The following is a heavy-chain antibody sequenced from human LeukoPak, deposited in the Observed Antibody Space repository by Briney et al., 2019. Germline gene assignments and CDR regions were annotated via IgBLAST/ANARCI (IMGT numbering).Heavy chain of an antibody. D-gene: IGHD6-19*01. J-gene: IGHJ5*02. CDR1: GFTVSSNF. CDR3: AREGGSGWYSGWFDP. CDR2: IYSGTNT. Sequence: PGGSLRLSCAASGFTVSSNFMTWVRQAPGRGLEWVSVIYSGTNTDYADSVKGRFTISRDNAKNTVYLQMNSLRAEDTALYYCAREGGSGWYSGWFDPWGQGTLVTVSS. V-gene: IGHV3-66*01.